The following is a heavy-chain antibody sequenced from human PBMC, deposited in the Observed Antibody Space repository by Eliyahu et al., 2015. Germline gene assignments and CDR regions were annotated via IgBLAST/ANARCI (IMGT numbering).Heavy chain of an antibody. V-gene: IGHV1-69*08. CDR1: GGTFSXYT. CDR2: IIPILGIA. Sequence: QVQLVQSGAEVKKPGSSVKVSCKASGGTFSXYTISWVRQAPGQGFEWMGRIIPILGIANYAQKFQGRVTITADKSTSTAYMELSSLRSEDTAVYYCARDLTYRGLLHPPDYWGQGTLVTVSS. J-gene: IGHJ4*02. D-gene: IGHD3-10*01. CDR3: ARDLTYRGLLHPPDY.